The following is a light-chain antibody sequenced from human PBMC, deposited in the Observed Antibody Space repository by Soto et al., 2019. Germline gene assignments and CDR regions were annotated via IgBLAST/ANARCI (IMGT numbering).Light chain of an antibody. CDR3: QHYDNWPPPIT. CDR2: GAS. J-gene: IGKJ5*01. Sequence: EIVMTQSPGTLSVSPGERATLSCRASQSVGTNLAWYQQKPCQAPRLLIYGASTRATDIPARFSASGSGTEFTLPISSLQSEDFVVYYCQHYDNWPPPITFGQGTRLEIK. V-gene: IGKV3-15*01. CDR1: QSVGTN.